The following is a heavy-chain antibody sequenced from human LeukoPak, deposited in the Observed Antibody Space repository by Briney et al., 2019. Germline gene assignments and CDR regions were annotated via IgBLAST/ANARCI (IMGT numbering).Heavy chain of an antibody. J-gene: IGHJ6*02. V-gene: IGHV5-51*01. CDR2: IYPGDSDT. Sequence: GESLKISRQGSGDSFTSYWIGWVRQMPGKGLEWMGIIYPGDSDTRYSPSFQGQVTISADKSISTAYLQWSSLKASDTAMYYCARHYHDSSGYSYYYGMDVWGQGTTVTVSS. CDR1: GDSFTSYW. D-gene: IGHD3-22*01. CDR3: ARHYHDSSGYSYYYGMDV.